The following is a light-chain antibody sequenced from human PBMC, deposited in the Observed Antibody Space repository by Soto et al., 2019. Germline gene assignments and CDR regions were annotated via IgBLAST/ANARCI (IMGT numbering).Light chain of an antibody. CDR3: QQADSFPIT. CDR1: EDINSR. V-gene: IGKV1-12*01. Sequence: DIQMTQSPSSVSASVGDRVTISCRASEDINSRLAWYQQKPGNAPKLLIYAAFILQSGVPSRFRGYASGTDFTLPIGSLQPEDFATYYCQQADSFPITFGKGTRLEIK. J-gene: IGKJ5*01. CDR2: AAF.